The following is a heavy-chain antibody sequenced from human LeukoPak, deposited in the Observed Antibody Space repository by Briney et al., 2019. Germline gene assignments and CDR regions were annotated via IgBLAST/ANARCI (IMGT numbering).Heavy chain of an antibody. CDR3: ARGLEDYSNYEGNWFDP. V-gene: IGHV4-59*01. J-gene: IGHJ5*02. CDR1: GGSISRYY. Sequence: SETLSLTCTVSGGSISRYYWSWIRQPPGKGLEWIGYIYYSGSTNYNPSLKSRVTISVDTSKNQFSLKLSSVTAADTAVYYCARGLEDYSNYEGNWFDPWGQGTLVTVSS. D-gene: IGHD4-11*01. CDR2: IYYSGST.